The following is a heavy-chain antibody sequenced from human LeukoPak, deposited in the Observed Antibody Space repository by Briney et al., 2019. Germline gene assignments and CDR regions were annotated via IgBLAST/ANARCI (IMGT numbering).Heavy chain of an antibody. V-gene: IGHV3-74*01. D-gene: IGHD3-22*01. CDR2: IKSDGSST. CDR3: ARDRGYTQDY. CDR1: GFTFSYYW. Sequence: PGGSLRLSCEASGFTFSYYWMHWVRQAPGKGLVWVSHIKSDGSSTTYADSVKGRFTISRDNAKNTVYLQMNSLRAEDTAVYYCARDRGYTQDYWGQGTLVIAS. J-gene: IGHJ4*02.